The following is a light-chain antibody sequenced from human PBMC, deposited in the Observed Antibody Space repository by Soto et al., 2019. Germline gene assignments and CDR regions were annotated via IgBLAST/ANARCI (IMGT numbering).Light chain of an antibody. V-gene: IGKV1-5*01. CDR2: DAS. J-gene: IGKJ1*01. CDR3: QQNNIYPWP. CDR1: QSISSG. Sequence: DIQKTQSPTTLSASVGHRVTSTCRASQSISSGLAWYQQKPGTAPKLVSYDASSLESGVPSRVTGSGSGTEFTLTISSLQPDDFATYYCQQNNIYPWPVGQGPKVEIK.